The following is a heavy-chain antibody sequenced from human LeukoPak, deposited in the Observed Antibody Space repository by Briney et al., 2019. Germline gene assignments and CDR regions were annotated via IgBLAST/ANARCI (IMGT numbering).Heavy chain of an antibody. Sequence: GGSLRLSCAASGFTFSSYWMSWVRQAPGKGLEWVANIRQDGSKIYYVDSVKGRFTISRDNAKNSLYLQMNSLRAEDTAVYYCARVGIVVPAAMRSFDYWGQGTLVTVSS. V-gene: IGHV3-7*01. J-gene: IGHJ4*02. D-gene: IGHD2-2*01. CDR3: ARVGIVVPAAMRSFDY. CDR2: IRQDGSKI. CDR1: GFTFSSYW.